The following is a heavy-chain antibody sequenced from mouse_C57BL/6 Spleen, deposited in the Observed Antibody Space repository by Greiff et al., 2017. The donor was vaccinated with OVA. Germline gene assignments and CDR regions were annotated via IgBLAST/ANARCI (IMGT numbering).Heavy chain of an antibody. D-gene: IGHD4-1*01. CDR1: GYTFTSYD. V-gene: IGHV1-85*01. J-gene: IGHJ1*03. Sequence: VQLQQSGPELVKPGASVKLSCKASGYTFTSYDINWVKQRPGQGLEWIGWIYPRDGSTKYNEKFKGKATLTVDTSSSTAYMELHSLTSEDSAVYFCARLTGSSYWYVDVWGTGTTVTVSS. CDR2: IYPRDGST. CDR3: ARLTGSSYWYVDV.